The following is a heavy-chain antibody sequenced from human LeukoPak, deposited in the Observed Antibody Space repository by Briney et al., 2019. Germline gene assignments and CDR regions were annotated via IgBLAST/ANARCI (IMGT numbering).Heavy chain of an antibody. CDR1: AGSSSGYS. Sequence: PSQTLSPTCAVYAGSSSGYSWSWIRPLPGKGLGWIGETNHSGSTNNNPSLKRRVTISVDTPQKQFSLKLSSVTAADTAVYYCARGLGYSSRGPFYSDCWGQGTLVTVSS. V-gene: IGHV4-34*01. D-gene: IGHD6-13*01. J-gene: IGHJ4*02. CDR2: TNHSGST. CDR3: ARGLGYSSRGPFYSDC.